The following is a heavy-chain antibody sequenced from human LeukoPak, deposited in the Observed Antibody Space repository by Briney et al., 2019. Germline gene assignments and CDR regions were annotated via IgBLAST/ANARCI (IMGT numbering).Heavy chain of an antibody. D-gene: IGHD4-17*01. CDR2: IYPGDSDT. V-gene: IGHV5-51*01. J-gene: IGHJ6*02. CDR1: GYSFTSYW. CDR3: ARHRRATVNHYYYGMDV. Sequence: GESLKISCKGSGYSFTSYWIGWVRQMPGKGLEWMGLIYPGDSDTRYSPSFQGQVTISADKSISTAYLQWSSLKASDTAMYYCARHRRATVNHYYYGMDVWGQGTTVTVSS.